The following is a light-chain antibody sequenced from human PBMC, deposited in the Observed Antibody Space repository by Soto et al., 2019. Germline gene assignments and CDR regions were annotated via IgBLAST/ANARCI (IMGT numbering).Light chain of an antibody. CDR2: SAS. CDR1: QNINSF. CDR3: QQSYSTPT. J-gene: IGKJ1*01. Sequence: DIQMTQSPSSLSASVGDRVIITCRASQNINSFLNWYQQKPGMAPKLLIRSASTLHSGVPSRFNGGGSGTDFTLTISSLQFEDFATYYCQQSYSTPTFGRGTKVEI. V-gene: IGKV1-39*01.